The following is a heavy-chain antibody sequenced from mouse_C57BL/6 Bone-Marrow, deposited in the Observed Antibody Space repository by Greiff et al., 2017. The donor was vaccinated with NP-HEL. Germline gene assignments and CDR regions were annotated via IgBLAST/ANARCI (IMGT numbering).Heavy chain of an antibody. J-gene: IGHJ3*01. V-gene: IGHV5-12*01. Sequence: EVKVVESGGGLVQPGGSLKLSCAASGFTFSDYYMYWVRQTPEKRLEWVAYISNGGGSTYYPDTVKGRFTISRDNAKNTLYLQMSRLKSEDTAMYYCARQMDSSPFAYWGQGTLVTVSA. CDR2: ISNGGGST. CDR3: ARQMDSSPFAY. D-gene: IGHD1-1*01. CDR1: GFTFSDYY.